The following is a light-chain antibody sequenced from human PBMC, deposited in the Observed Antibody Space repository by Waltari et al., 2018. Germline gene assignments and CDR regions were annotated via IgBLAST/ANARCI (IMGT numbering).Light chain of an antibody. Sequence: ETVMTQSPATLSVSPGERATLSCRASQSISINLAWYQQKPGQVPSLLIYGASTRATGIPARFSGSGSGTEFTLIITSLQSEDFAVYYCQQYNNWPLTFGGGTNMEIK. V-gene: IGKV3-15*01. CDR1: QSISIN. CDR2: GAS. J-gene: IGKJ4*01. CDR3: QQYNNWPLT.